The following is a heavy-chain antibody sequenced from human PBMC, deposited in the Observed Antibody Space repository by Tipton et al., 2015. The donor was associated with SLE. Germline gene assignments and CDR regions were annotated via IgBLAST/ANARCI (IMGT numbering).Heavy chain of an antibody. CDR2: ISGSGGST. D-gene: IGHD4-17*01. CDR3: ASQDGDYTLGY. CDR1: GFTFSSYG. Sequence: SLRLSCAASGFTFSSYGMSWVRQAPGKGLEWVSAISGSGGSTYYADSVKGRFTISRDNSKNTLYLQMNSLRAEDTAVYYCASQDGDYTLGYWGQGTLVTVSS. V-gene: IGHV3-23*01. J-gene: IGHJ4*02.